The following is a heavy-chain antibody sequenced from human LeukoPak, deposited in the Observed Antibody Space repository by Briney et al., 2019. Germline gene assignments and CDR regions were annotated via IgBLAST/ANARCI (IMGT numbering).Heavy chain of an antibody. CDR1: GYTFTSYD. CDR3: ARNYYDFWSGYPSSYYYYYMDV. D-gene: IGHD3-3*01. J-gene: IGHJ6*03. CDR2: MNPNSGNT. Sequence: ASVKVSCKASGYTFTSYDINWVRQATGQGLEWMGWMNPNSGNTGYAQKFQGRVTITRNTSISTAYMELRSLRPEDTAVYYCARNYYDFWSGYPSSYYYYYMDVWGKGTTVTVSS. V-gene: IGHV1-8*03.